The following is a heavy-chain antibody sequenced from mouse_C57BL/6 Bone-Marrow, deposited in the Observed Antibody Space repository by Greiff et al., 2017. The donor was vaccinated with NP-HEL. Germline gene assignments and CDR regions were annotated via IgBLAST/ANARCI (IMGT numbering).Heavy chain of an antibody. Sequence: QVQLQQSGAELVRPGASVTLSCKASGYTFTDYEMHWVKQTPVHGLEWIGAIDPETGGTAYNQKFKGKAILTADNSSSTAYMELRSLTSEDSAVYYCTRSGSKPSYWYFDVWGTGTTVTVSS. D-gene: IGHD2-5*01. J-gene: IGHJ1*03. CDR3: TRSGSKPSYWYFDV. CDR2: IDPETGGT. CDR1: GYTFTDYE. V-gene: IGHV1-15*01.